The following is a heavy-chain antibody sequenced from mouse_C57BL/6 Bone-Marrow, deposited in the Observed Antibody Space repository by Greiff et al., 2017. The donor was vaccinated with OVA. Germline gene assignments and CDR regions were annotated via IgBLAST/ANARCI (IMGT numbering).Heavy chain of an antibody. CDR1: GYSFTDYN. J-gene: IGHJ4*01. V-gene: IGHV1-39*01. D-gene: IGHD3-2*02. CDR2: INPNYGTT. Sequence: VQLKESGPELVKPGASVKISCKASGYSFTDYNMNWVKQSNGKSLEWIGVINPNYGTTSYNQKFKGKATLTVDQSSSTSYMQLNSLTSEDSAVYYCAREGQLRLRTFYAMDYWGQGTSVTVSS. CDR3: AREGQLRLRTFYAMDY.